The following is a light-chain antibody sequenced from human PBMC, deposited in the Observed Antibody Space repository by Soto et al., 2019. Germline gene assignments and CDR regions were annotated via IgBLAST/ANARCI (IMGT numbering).Light chain of an antibody. CDR3: LQEYPYPRT. V-gene: IGKV1-6*01. J-gene: IGKJ1*01. Sequence: AIRMTQSPSSLSASVRDRVTITCRASQGIRNDLGWYQQKPGKAPKLLIYAASNLQSGVPSRFSRSGSGTDFTLTISSLQPEDFAPYYCLQEYPYPRTSGQGTKLEIK. CDR2: AAS. CDR1: QGIRND.